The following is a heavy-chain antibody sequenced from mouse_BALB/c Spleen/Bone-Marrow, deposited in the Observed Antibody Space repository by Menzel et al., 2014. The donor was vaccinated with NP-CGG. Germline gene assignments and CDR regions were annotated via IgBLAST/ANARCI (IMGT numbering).Heavy chain of an antibody. J-gene: IGHJ3*01. CDR3: ATLTGTFDY. V-gene: IGHV14-3*02. CDR2: IDPANYNT. D-gene: IGHD4-1*01. Sequence: VQLQQSGAEHVKPGASVKLSCTTSGFNIKDPYIHWVKQRPEQGLEWIGRIDPANYNTQYDPKFQGKATITADTPSNAAYLQLNSLTSEDTAVYYCATLTGTFDYWGQGTPVTVSA. CDR1: GFNIKDPY.